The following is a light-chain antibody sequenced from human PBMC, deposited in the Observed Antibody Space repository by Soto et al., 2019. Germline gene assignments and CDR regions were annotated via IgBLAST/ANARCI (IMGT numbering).Light chain of an antibody. Sequence: DIPMTHSPSSLSASVGDRVTITCRASQSIRDYLNWFQQKPGKAPKLLIYAASSLQSGVPSRFSGSGSGTDFSLTISSLQPEDFATYYCQQSYDTPYTFGQGTKLEIK. CDR3: QQSYDTPYT. J-gene: IGKJ2*01. CDR2: AAS. CDR1: QSIRDY. V-gene: IGKV1-39*01.